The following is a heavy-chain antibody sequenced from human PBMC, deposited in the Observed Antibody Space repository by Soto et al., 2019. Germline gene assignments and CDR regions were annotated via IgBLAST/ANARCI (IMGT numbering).Heavy chain of an antibody. J-gene: IGHJ4*02. CDR1: GGTFRSYS. V-gene: IGHV1-69*01. D-gene: IGHD1-26*01. CDR2: IIPIFGTA. Sequence: QVQLVQSGAEVKKPGSSVKFSCKASGGTFRSYSINWVRQAPGQGLEWMGEIIPIFGTANYAQKFQGRVTITADESTSTAYMELSSLRSEDTSVYYCARDGGRHSGGIDYWGQGTLVTVSS. CDR3: ARDGGRHSGGIDY.